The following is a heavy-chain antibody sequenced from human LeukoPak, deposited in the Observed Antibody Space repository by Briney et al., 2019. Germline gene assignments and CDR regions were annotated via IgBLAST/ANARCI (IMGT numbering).Heavy chain of an antibody. D-gene: IGHD1-26*01. CDR2: IYYSGST. Sequence: SETLSLTCTVSGGSVNSGSYYWNWIRQPPGKGREWIGYIYYSGSTNYNPSLKSRVTISVDTSKNQFSLKLSSVTAAHTAVYYCARAAYSGSYHSDYWGQGTLVTVSS. V-gene: IGHV4-61*01. CDR1: GGSVNSGSYY. J-gene: IGHJ4*02. CDR3: ARAAYSGSYHSDY.